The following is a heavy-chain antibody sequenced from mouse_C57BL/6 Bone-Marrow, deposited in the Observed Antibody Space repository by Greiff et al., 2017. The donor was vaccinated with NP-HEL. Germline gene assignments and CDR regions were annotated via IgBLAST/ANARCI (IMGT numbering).Heavy chain of an antibody. Sequence: VQLQQSGPELVKPGASVKLSCKASGYTFTSYDINWVKQRPGQGLEWIGWIYPRDGSTKYNEKFKGKATLTVDTSSSTAYMELHSLTSEDSAVYCCARQGFITTLGDYYYAMDYGGQGTAATVSA. CDR2: IYPRDGST. CDR1: GYTFTSYD. D-gene: IGHD1-1*01. V-gene: IGHV1-85*01. J-gene: IGHJ4*01. CDR3: ARQGFITTLGDYYYAMDY.